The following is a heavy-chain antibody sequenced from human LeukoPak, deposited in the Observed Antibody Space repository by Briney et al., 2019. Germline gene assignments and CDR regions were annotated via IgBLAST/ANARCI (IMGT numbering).Heavy chain of an antibody. V-gene: IGHV4-61*02. Sequence: TLSLTCTVSGGSISRGTFSWSWIRQPAGKGLEWIGSIYTSGNTNYNPLLKRRVTISVDTSNNQFSMQLSSVTAADTAVYYCARELRYFDWLGPDYWGQGTLVTVSS. D-gene: IGHD3-9*01. CDR1: GGSISRGTFS. CDR3: ARELRYFDWLGPDY. CDR2: IYTSGNT. J-gene: IGHJ4*02.